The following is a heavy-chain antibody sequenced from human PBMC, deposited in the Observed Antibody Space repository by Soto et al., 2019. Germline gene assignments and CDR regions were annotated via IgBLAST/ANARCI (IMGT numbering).Heavy chain of an antibody. CDR2: IYWNDDK. Sequence: QITLKESGPTLVRPTQTLTLTCTFSGFSLSTSGLGVGWIRQPPGKALEWLALIYWNDDKRYSPSLKARLTIPKDTSKNQVVLTMTNMDPADTATYYCAHRPSGWYLFDYWGQGTLVTVSS. D-gene: IGHD6-19*01. CDR3: AHRPSGWYLFDY. J-gene: IGHJ4*02. CDR1: GFSLSTSGLG. V-gene: IGHV2-5*01.